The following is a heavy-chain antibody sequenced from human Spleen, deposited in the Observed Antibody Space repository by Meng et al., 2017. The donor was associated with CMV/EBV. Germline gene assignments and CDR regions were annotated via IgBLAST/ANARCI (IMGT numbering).Heavy chain of an antibody. Sequence: ASVKVSCKASGYTFTTYDIHWVRQAAGQGLEWMGWMNPNSGNTGYAQKFQGRITMTRDSSISTAYMELSSLRSEDTAVYYCARGRRWENHFDYWGQGTLVTVSS. CDR1: GYTFTTYD. J-gene: IGHJ4*02. V-gene: IGHV1-8*01. CDR2: MNPNSGNT. CDR3: ARGRRWENHFDY. D-gene: IGHD1-26*01.